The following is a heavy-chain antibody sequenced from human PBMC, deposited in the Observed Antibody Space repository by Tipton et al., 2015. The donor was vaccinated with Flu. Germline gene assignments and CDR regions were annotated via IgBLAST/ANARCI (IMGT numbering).Heavy chain of an antibody. CDR1: GFTFSSYA. CDR3: ARDEEVEYYDILTGPQS. Sequence: SLRLSCAASGFTFSSYAMHWVRQAPGKGLEWVAVISYDGSNKYYADSVKGRFTISRDNSKNTLYLQMNSLRAEDTAVYYCARDEEVEYYDILTGPQSWGQGTLVTVSS. D-gene: IGHD3-9*01. CDR2: ISYDGSNK. J-gene: IGHJ5*02. V-gene: IGHV3-30-3*01.